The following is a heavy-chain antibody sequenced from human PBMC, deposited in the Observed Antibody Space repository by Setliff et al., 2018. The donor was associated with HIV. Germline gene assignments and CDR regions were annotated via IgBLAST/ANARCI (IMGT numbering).Heavy chain of an antibody. CDR3: ARTIDSSNWSGAFDY. Sequence: PSETLSLTCAVSGGSISSSNWWTWVRQPPGKGLEWIGQIYHTGNTNYNPSLKSRVTISVDKSKNQFSLELSSVTAADTAVYYCARTIDSSNWSGAFDYWGQGTLVTVSS. V-gene: IGHV4-4*02. D-gene: IGHD6-13*01. CDR2: IYHTGNT. CDR1: GGSISSSNW. J-gene: IGHJ4*02.